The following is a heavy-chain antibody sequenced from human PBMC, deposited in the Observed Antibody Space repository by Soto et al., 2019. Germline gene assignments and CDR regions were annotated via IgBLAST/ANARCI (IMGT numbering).Heavy chain of an antibody. CDR1: GFTFSSNG. Sequence: GGSLRLSCAASGFTFSSNGMSWVRQAPGKGLEWVSSISGGGGSTYYADSVKGRFTISRDNSKNTLDLQMNSLRADDTAVYYCAKANYHASGTSRFFDSWGQGALVTVSS. CDR3: AKANYHASGTSRFFDS. D-gene: IGHD3-10*01. V-gene: IGHV3-23*01. J-gene: IGHJ4*02. CDR2: ISGGGGST.